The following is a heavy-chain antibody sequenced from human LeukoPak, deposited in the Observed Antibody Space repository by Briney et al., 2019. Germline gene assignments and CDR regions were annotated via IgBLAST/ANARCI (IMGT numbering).Heavy chain of an antibody. J-gene: IGHJ5*02. CDR1: GYTFTSYG. CDR2: ISAYNGNT. Sequence: GASVKVSCKASGYTFTSYGISWVRQAPGQRLEWMGWISAYNGNTNYAQKLQGRVTMTTDTSTSTAYMELRSLRSDDTAVYYCARDRYCSSTSCPPGSWFDPWGQGTLVTVSS. CDR3: ARDRYCSSTSCPPGSWFDP. D-gene: IGHD2-2*01. V-gene: IGHV1-18*04.